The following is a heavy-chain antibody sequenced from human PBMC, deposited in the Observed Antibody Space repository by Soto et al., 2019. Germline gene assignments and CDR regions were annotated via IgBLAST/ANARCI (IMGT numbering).Heavy chain of an antibody. CDR3: AHAIVLVPAAMTGWFDP. Sequence: QITLKESGPTLVKPTQTLTLTCTFSGFSLSTSGVGVGWIRQPPGKALEWLANIYWDDDKRYSPSLKSRLTITKDPSKNQVVLTMTNMDPVDTATYYCAHAIVLVPAAMTGWFDPRGQGTLVTVSS. J-gene: IGHJ5*02. D-gene: IGHD2-2*01. CDR1: GFSLSTSGVG. CDR2: IYWDDDK. V-gene: IGHV2-5*02.